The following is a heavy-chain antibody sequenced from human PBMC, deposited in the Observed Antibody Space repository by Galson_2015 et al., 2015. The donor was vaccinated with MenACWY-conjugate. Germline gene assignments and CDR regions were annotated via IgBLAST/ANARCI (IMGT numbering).Heavy chain of an antibody. V-gene: IGHV3-74*01. CDR3: AKVRGGYGSEVIEN. CDR1: GFTFSGYR. CDR2: ITRAASRT. D-gene: IGHD3-22*01. J-gene: IGHJ4*02. Sequence: SLRLSCATSGFTFSGYRMHWVRQVPGKGLEWVSPITRAASRTDYADSVKGRFTISRDNAKNTVDLQMNSLRVEDTALYYCAKVRGGYGSEVIENWGQGTMVTVSS.